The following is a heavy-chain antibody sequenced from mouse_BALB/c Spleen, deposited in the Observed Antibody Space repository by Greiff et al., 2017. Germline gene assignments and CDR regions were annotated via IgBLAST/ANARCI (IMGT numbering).Heavy chain of an antibody. CDR3: ARDNRYDYFDY. V-gene: IGHV7-1*02. J-gene: IGHJ2*01. CDR1: GFTFSDFY. D-gene: IGHD2-14*01. CDR2: SRNKANDYTT. Sequence: EVNVVESGGGLVQPGGSLRLSCATSGFTFSDFYMEWVRQPPGKRLEWIAASRNKANDYTTEYSASVKGRFIVSRDTSQSILYLQMNALRAEDTAIYYCARDNRYDYFDYWGQGTTLTVSS.